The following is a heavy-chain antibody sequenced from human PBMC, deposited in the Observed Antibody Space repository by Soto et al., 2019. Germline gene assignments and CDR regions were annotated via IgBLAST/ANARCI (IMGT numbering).Heavy chain of an antibody. Sequence: SETLSLTCTVSGGSISSYYWSWIRQPPGKGLEWIGYIYYTGSTNYNPSPKSRVAILLDKSKNQFYLNLNSVTAADTAVYYCARVRPLAYIPTKYVFHYSGQRTLGAGS. CDR2: IYYTGST. D-gene: IGHD2-21*01. CDR1: GGSISSYY. CDR3: ARVRPLAYIPTKYVFHY. V-gene: IGHV4-59*12. J-gene: IGHJ4*02.